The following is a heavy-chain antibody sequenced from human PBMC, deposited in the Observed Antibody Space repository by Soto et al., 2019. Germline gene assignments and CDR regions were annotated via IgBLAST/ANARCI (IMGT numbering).Heavy chain of an antibody. Sequence: PSETLSLTCTVSGGSISSYYWSWIRQPPGKGLEWIGYIYYSGSTNYNPSLKSRVTISVDTPKNQFSLKLSSVTAADTAVYYCARFREGMDVWGQGTTVTVSS. D-gene: IGHD3-10*01. CDR1: GGSISSYY. CDR2: IYYSGST. J-gene: IGHJ6*02. CDR3: ARFREGMDV. V-gene: IGHV4-59*08.